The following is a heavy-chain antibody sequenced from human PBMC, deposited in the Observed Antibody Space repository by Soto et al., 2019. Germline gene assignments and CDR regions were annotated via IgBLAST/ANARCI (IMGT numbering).Heavy chain of an antibody. CDR3: ARHSYGHHDAFDI. J-gene: IGHJ3*02. CDR2: IDPSDSYT. Sequence: GESLKISCKGSGYSFTGYWISWVRQMPGKGLEWMGRIDPSDSYTNYSPSFQGHVTISADKSISTAYLQWSSLKASDTAMYYCARHSYGHHDAFDIWGQGTMVTVSS. CDR1: GYSFTGYW. D-gene: IGHD5-18*01. V-gene: IGHV5-10-1*01.